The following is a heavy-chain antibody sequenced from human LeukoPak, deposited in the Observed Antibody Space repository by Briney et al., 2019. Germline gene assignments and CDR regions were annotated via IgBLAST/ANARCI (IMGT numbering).Heavy chain of an antibody. V-gene: IGHV1-2*02. Sequence: GASVKVSCKASGYTFTGYYMHWVRQAPGQGLEWMGWINPNSGGTNYAQKFQGRVTMTRDTSISTAYMELSRLRSDDTAVYYCARVTAVADTDAFDIWGQGTMVTVSS. J-gene: IGHJ3*02. D-gene: IGHD6-19*01. CDR3: ARVTAVADTDAFDI. CDR2: INPNSGGT. CDR1: GYTFTGYY.